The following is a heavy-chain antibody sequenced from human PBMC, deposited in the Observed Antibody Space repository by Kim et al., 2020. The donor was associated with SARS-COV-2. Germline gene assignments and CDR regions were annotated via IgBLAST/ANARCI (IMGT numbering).Heavy chain of an antibody. V-gene: IGHV4-59*01. CDR1: GGSISSYY. J-gene: IGHJ6*02. D-gene: IGHD3-9*01. CDR3: ARDRGWFYDILTGAQYGMDV. CDR2: IYYSGST. Sequence: SQTLSLTCTVSGGSISSYYWSWIRQPPGKGLEWIGYIYYSGSTNYNPSLKSRVTISVDTSKNQFSLKLSSVTAADTAVYYCARDRGWFYDILTGAQYGMDVWGQGTTVTVSS.